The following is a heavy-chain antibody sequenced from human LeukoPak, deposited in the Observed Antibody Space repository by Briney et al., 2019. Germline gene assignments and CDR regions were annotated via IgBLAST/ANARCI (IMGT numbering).Heavy chain of an antibody. CDR1: GFSFSSHW. Sequence: GGSLRLSCAASGFSFSSHWVHWVRQAPGKGLVWVSRISDDGSYTSNVDSVKGRFTISRDNSKNTLFLQMHRLRAEDTALYYCAKDRGPYNDFWSGYYTHQVRGFFFDYWGQGTLVPVSS. D-gene: IGHD3-3*01. J-gene: IGHJ4*02. CDR2: ISDDGSYT. CDR3: AKDRGPYNDFWSGYYTHQVRGFFFDY. V-gene: IGHV3-74*01.